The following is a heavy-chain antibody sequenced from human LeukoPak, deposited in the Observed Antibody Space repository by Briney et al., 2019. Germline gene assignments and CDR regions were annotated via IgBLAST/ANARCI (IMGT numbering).Heavy chain of an antibody. CDR3: ARGGLSTVYWNFDL. CDR1: GYSISSGYW. D-gene: IGHD4-17*01. J-gene: IGHJ2*01. Sequence: PSETLPLTCTVSGYSISSGYWWGWIRQPPGKGLEWIGSIYHSGSTYYHPSLKSRVTMSVDTSRNQFSLKLNSVTAADTAVYYCARGGLSTVYWNFDLWGRGTLVTVSS. V-gene: IGHV4-38-2*02. CDR2: IYHSGST.